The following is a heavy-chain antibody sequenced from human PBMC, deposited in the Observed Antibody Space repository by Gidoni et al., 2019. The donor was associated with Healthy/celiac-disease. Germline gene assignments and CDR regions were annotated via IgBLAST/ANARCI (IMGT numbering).Heavy chain of an antibody. CDR2: IWYDVSNK. CDR1: GFTFSSSG. CDR3: ARALGIVIVPAAMTLDY. D-gene: IGHD2-2*03. Sequence: QVQLVESGGGVVQPGRSLRLSCAASGFTFSSSGMHWVRQAPGKALGWVAVIWYDVSNKYYADSVQGRFTISRDNSKNTLYLQMNSLRAEDTAVYYCARALGIVIVPAAMTLDYWGQGTLVTVSS. J-gene: IGHJ4*02. V-gene: IGHV3-33*01.